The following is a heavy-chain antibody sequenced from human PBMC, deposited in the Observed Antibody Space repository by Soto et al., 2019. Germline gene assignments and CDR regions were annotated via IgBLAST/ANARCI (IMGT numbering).Heavy chain of an antibody. V-gene: IGHV1-2*04. CDR2: IDLNNGDT. CDR1: GFTFTAYH. D-gene: IGHD4-17*01. J-gene: IGHJ5*02. Sequence: QVQVVQYGAEVKRPGASVKVSCKASGFTFTAYHMHWVRQAPGQGLEWMGWIDLNNGDTHYEQKFQGWVTMTRDKSISTAYMELGNLKSDDTAVYYCARQHGDYYRWFDPWGQGTLVTVSS. CDR3: ARQHGDYYRWFDP.